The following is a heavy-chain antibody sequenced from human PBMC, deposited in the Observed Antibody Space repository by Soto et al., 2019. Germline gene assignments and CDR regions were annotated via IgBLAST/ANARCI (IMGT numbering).Heavy chain of an antibody. CDR3: AKSRGRTWYEDY. CDR1: GFTFRSYA. V-gene: IGHV3-23*01. D-gene: IGHD6-13*01. J-gene: IGHJ4*02. Sequence: EVQLLESGGGLVQPGGSLRLSCAASGFTFRSYAMTWGRQAPGKGLEWVSSISGSGNTTYYADSVKGRFPISRDSSKNTLYLQMNSLRPEDTAVYYCAKSRGRTWYEDYWGQGTLVTVSS. CDR2: ISGSGNTT.